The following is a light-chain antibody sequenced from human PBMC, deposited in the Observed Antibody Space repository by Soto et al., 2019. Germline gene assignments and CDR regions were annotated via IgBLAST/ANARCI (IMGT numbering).Light chain of an antibody. CDR1: QSLTSN. CDR2: DTS. Sequence: EIILTQSPATLYVSPGERATLSCRASQSLTSNLDWYQQRPGQAPRLLIYDTSTRATDIPARFSGSGSGTEFTLTIASMQSEDFAVYSCQQYNHWPRMLSFGGGTRV. CDR3: QQYNHWPRMLS. J-gene: IGKJ4*01. V-gene: IGKV3-15*01.